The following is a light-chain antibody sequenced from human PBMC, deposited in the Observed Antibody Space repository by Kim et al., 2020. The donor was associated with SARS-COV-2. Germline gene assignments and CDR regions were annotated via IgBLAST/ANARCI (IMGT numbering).Light chain of an antibody. Sequence: QSALTQPASVSGSPGQSITISCTGTSSYVGGYKFVSWYQQLPGKAPKLIMYDVSSRPSGISHRFSGSKSGNTASLSISGLQAADEADYYCTSYPGSNFLDVFGTGTKVTVL. CDR2: DVS. CDR3: TSYPGSNFLDV. CDR1: SSYVGGYKF. J-gene: IGLJ1*01. V-gene: IGLV2-14*03.